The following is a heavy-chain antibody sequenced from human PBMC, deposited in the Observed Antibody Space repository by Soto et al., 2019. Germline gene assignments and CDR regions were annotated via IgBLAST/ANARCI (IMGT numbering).Heavy chain of an antibody. V-gene: IGHV4-34*01. CDR2: INHSGST. Sequence: PSETLSLTCAVYGGSFSGYYWSWIRQPPGKGLEWIGEINHSGSTNYNPSLKSRVTISVDTSKNQFSLKLSSVTAADTAVYYCARGQSLRFLEWLQLRRFDPWGQGTLVTVSS. J-gene: IGHJ5*02. CDR1: GGSFSGYY. D-gene: IGHD3-3*01. CDR3: ARGQSLRFLEWLQLRRFDP.